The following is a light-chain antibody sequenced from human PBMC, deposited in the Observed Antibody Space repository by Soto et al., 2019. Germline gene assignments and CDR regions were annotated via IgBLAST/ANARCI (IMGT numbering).Light chain of an antibody. Sequence: EIVLPTSPGPLSLSPVEMSKLSFLASQSVSSSYLAWYQPKPGQAPRLLIYGASSRATGIQDRFSGSGSGTDFTLTISRLEPEEGAVDYCQKYGSSVWTGGQGNTGDIK. CDR2: GAS. V-gene: IGKV3-20*01. J-gene: IGKJ1*01. CDR1: QSVSSSY. CDR3: QKYGSSVWT.